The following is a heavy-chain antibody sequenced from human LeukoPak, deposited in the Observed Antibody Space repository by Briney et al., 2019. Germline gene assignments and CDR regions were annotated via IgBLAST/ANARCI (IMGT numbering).Heavy chain of an antibody. J-gene: IGHJ4*02. CDR1: GYSISSGYY. D-gene: IGHD2-15*01. CDR2: IYHSGST. CDR3: ASVDVPMGYCSGGSCYPFDY. V-gene: IGHV4-38-2*02. Sequence: SETLSLTCTVSGYSISSGYYWGWIRQPPGKGLEWIGSIYHSGSTYYNPSLKSRVTISVDTSKNQFSLKLSSVTAADTAVYYCASVDVPMGYCSGGSCYPFDYWGQGTLVTVSS.